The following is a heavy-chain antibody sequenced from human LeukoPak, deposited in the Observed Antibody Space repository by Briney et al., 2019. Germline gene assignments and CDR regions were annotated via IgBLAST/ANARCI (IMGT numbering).Heavy chain of an antibody. V-gene: IGHV1-3*04. CDR1: GYTFTHYA. D-gene: IGHD3-16*02. CDR2: IDTYNGNT. Sequence: GASVKVSCKASGYTFTHYAFHWVRQAPGQRLEWMGWIDTYNGNTKYSQNFQGRVTLIRYTSATTAYMELSSLRSEDTAVYYCARDRRGGGELSPPDYWGQGTLVTVSS. J-gene: IGHJ4*02. CDR3: ARDRRGGGELSPPDY.